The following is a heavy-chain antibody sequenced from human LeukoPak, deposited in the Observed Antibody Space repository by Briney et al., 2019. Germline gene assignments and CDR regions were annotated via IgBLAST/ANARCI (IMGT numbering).Heavy chain of an antibody. CDR1: GFTFSSYA. D-gene: IGHD3-10*01. CDR2: ISGSGATT. Sequence: GGSLRLSCAGSGFTFSSYAMTWVRQVPGKGLEWVSTISGSGATTYYADSVKGRFTISRDNSKNTLYLQMNSLRAEDTAVYYCAKVTLPMVRGVISDYFDYWGQGTLVTVSS. V-gene: IGHV3-23*01. CDR3: AKVTLPMVRGVISDYFDY. J-gene: IGHJ4*02.